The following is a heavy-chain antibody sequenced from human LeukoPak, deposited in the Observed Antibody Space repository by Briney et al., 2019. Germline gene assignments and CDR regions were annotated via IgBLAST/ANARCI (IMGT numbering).Heavy chain of an antibody. V-gene: IGHV1-69*13. CDR1: GYTFTGYY. CDR3: ARIAVAGLAPDY. Sequence: LVKVSCKASGYTFTGYYMHWVRQAPGQGLEWMGGIIPIFGTANYAQKFQGRVTITADESTSTAYMELSSLRSEDTAVYYCARIAVAGLAPDYWGQGTLVTVSS. CDR2: IIPIFGTA. J-gene: IGHJ4*02. D-gene: IGHD6-19*01.